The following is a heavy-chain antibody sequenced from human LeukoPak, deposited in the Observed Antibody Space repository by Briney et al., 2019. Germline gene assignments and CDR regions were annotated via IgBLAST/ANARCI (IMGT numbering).Heavy chain of an antibody. Sequence: GESLKISCEASGYSFTTYWITWVRQMPGKGLEWVGIIYPGDSDTRYSPSFQGQVTISADKSISTAYLQWSSLKASDTAMYYCARYNSSGVDYWGQGTLVTVSS. CDR3: ARYNSSGVDY. CDR2: IYPGDSDT. V-gene: IGHV5-51*01. D-gene: IGHD6-13*01. J-gene: IGHJ4*02. CDR1: GYSFTTYW.